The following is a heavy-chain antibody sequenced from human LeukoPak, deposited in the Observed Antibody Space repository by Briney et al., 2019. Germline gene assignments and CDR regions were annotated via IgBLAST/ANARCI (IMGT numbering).Heavy chain of an antibody. CDR1: RYTFTTYD. V-gene: IGHV1-8*01. Sequence: SVKPSSKPSRYTFTTYDINSVRQATRPQLEGMGWMNPNSGNTGYAQKFQGRVTMTRHTSISTAYMELSSLRSEDTAVYYCARGLAYGDYWGQGTLVTVSS. J-gene: IGHJ4*02. D-gene: IGHD3-16*01. CDR2: MNPNSGNT. CDR3: ARGLAYGDY.